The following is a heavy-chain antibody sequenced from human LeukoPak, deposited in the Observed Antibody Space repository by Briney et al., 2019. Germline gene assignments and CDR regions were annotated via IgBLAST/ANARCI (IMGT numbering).Heavy chain of an antibody. J-gene: IGHJ4*02. V-gene: IGHV4-59*01. D-gene: IGHD1-1*01. CDR1: GGSISSYY. CDR3: ARVPTWNGYYFDY. CDR2: IYYSGST. Sequence: KPSETLSLTCTVSGGSISSYYWSWIRQPPGKGLEWIGYIYYSGSTNYNPSLKSRVTISVDTSKNQFSLKLSSVTAADTAVYYCARVPTWNGYYFDYWGQGTLVTVSS.